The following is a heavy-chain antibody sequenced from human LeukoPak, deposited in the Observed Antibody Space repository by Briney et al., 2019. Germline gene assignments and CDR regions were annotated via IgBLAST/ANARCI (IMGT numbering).Heavy chain of an antibody. D-gene: IGHD1-26*01. Sequence: ASVKVSCKVSGYTLTELSMHWVRQAPGKGLEWVGGFDPEDGETIYAQKLQGRVTITEDTSTDTAYMALRSLRSEDTAVYYCATKWELGRNFDYWGQGTVVTVSS. V-gene: IGHV1-24*01. J-gene: IGHJ4*02. CDR2: FDPEDGET. CDR1: GYTLTELS. CDR3: ATKWELGRNFDY.